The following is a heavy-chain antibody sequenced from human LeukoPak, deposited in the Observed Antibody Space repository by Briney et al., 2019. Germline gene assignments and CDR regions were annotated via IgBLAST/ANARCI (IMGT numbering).Heavy chain of an antibody. CDR1: GFSFSSYW. CDR3: ARDQSRRSDY. J-gene: IGHJ4*02. V-gene: IGHV3-7*03. CDR2: IKEDGREE. Sequence: PGGSLRLSCAGSGFSFSSYWMTWVRQAPGKGLEWVAIIKEDGREEYYVDSVKGRFTISRDNAKNSLYLQMNSLRVEDTAVYYCARDQSRRSDYWGQGTLVTVSS.